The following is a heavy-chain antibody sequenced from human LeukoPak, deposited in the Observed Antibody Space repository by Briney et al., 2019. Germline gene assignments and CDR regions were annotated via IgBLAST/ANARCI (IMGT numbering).Heavy chain of an antibody. V-gene: IGHV3-7*01. J-gene: IGHJ5*02. CDR1: GFTFSSYW. D-gene: IGHD6-13*01. CDR3: ARVGRQQLVNWFDP. CDR2: IKQDGSEK. Sequence: GGPLRLSCAASGFTFSSYWMSWVRQAPGKGLEWVANIKQDGSEKYYVDSVKGRFTISRDNAKNSLYLQMNSLRAEDTAVYYCARVGRQQLVNWFDPWGQGTLVTVSS.